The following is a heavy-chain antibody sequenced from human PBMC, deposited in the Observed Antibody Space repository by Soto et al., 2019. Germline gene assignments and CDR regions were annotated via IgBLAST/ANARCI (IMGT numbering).Heavy chain of an antibody. V-gene: IGHV3-30*18. D-gene: IGHD3-9*01. Sequence: QVQLVESGGGVVQPGRSPRLSCAASGFTFSSYGLHWVRQAPGKGLEWVAVISYDGSNKYYADSVKGRFTISRDNSKNTLYLQMNSLRAEDTAVYYCAKEGLRYFDWFMISPYYYYMDVWGKGTTVTVSS. CDR2: ISYDGSNK. J-gene: IGHJ6*03. CDR1: GFTFSSYG. CDR3: AKEGLRYFDWFMISPYYYYMDV.